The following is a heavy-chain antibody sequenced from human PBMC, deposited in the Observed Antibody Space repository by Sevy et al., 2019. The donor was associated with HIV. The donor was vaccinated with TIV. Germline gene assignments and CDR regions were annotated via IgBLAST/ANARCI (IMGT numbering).Heavy chain of an antibody. CDR1: GFTVSSNY. V-gene: IGHV3-53*01. Sequence: GGSPRLSCAASGFTVSSNYMSWVRQAPGKGLEWVSVIYSGGSTYYADSVKGRFTISRDNSKNTLYLQMNSLRAEDTAVYYCARGTITMVHFDYWGQGTLVTVSS. D-gene: IGHD3-10*01. J-gene: IGHJ4*02. CDR2: IYSGGST. CDR3: ARGTITMVHFDY.